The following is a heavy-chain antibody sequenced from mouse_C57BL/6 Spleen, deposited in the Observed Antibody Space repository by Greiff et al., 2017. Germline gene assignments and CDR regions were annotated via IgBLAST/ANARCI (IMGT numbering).Heavy chain of an antibody. CDR3: ASFGIYYDYDGGFDY. CDR2: IYPGSGST. D-gene: IGHD2-4*01. V-gene: IGHV1-55*01. CDR1: GYTFTSYW. Sequence: QVQLQQPGAELVKPGASVKMSCKASGYTFTSYWITWVKQRPGQGLEWIGDIYPGSGSTNYNEKFKSKATLTVDTSSSTAYMQLSSLTSEDSAVYYCASFGIYYDYDGGFDYWGQGTTLTVSS. J-gene: IGHJ2*01.